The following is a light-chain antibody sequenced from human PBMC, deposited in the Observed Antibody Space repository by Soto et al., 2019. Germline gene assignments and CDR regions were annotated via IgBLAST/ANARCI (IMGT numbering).Light chain of an antibody. J-gene: IGLJ2*01. V-gene: IGLV1-40*01. CDR1: GSNIGADYA. CDR3: RSYGGASRI. CDR2: GPT. Sequence: QPVLTQPPSVSGAPGQRVTISCTGTGSNIGADYAVHWYQQLPGAAPKLLIQGPTARPSGVPDRFSGSKSGTSASLAISALQPEDEGHYYCRSYGGASRIFGGGTKLTVL.